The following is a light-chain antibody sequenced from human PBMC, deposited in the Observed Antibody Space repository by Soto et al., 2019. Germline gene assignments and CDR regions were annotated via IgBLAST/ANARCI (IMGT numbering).Light chain of an antibody. V-gene: IGLV2-8*01. CDR1: SSDVGGYNC. J-gene: IGLJ2*01. CDR3: SSYAGSNTVV. CDR2: EVT. Sequence: QSALTQPPSASGSPGQSVTISCTGTSSDVGGYNCVSWYQQHPGKAPKLMIYEVTRRPPGVPDRFSGSKSGNTASLTVSGLQAEDEADYYCSSYAGSNTVVFGGGTQLTVL.